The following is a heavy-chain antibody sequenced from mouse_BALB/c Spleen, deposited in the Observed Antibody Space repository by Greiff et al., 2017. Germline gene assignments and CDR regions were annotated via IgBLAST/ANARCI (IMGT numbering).Heavy chain of an antibody. CDR1: GYSITSGYY. Sequence: EVKLQESGPGLVKPSQSLSLTCSVTGYSITSGYYWNWIRQFPGNKLEWMGYISYDGSNNYNPSLKNRISITRDTSKNQFFLKLNSVTTEDTATYYCANFYYGPFDYWGQGTTLTVSS. CDR2: ISYDGSN. CDR3: ANFYYGPFDY. J-gene: IGHJ2*01. V-gene: IGHV3-6*02. D-gene: IGHD2-1*01.